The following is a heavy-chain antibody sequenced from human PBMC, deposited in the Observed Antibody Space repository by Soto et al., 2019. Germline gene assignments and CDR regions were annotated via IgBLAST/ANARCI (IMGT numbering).Heavy chain of an antibody. CDR2: IYHSGST. Sequence: SETLSLTCAVSGGSISSSNWWSWVRQPPGKGLEWIGEIYHSGSTNYNPSLKSRVTISVDKSKNQFSLKLSSVTAADTAVYYCARVYYDSSGRASWFDPWGQGTLVTVSS. D-gene: IGHD3-22*01. CDR1: GGSISSSNW. CDR3: ARVYYDSSGRASWFDP. V-gene: IGHV4-4*02. J-gene: IGHJ5*02.